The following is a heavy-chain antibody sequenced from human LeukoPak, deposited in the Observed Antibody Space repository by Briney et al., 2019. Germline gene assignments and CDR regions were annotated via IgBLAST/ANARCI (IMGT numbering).Heavy chain of an antibody. CDR2: IYYSGST. D-gene: IGHD2-2*01. Sequence: SETLSLTCTVSGGSISSSSYYWGWIRQPPGKGLEWIGSIYYSGSTYYNPSLKSRVTISVDTSKNQFSLKLSSVTAADTAVYYCASPVGYCSSTSCYAAWFDPWGQGTLVTVSS. CDR3: ASPVGYCSSTSCYAAWFDP. V-gene: IGHV4-39*01. CDR1: GGSISSSSYY. J-gene: IGHJ5*02.